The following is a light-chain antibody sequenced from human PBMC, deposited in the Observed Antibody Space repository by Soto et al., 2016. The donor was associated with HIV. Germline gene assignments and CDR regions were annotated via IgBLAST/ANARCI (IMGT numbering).Light chain of an antibody. CDR2: DDS. Sequence: SSALTQSPSVSVAPGKTARIACGGNNIGSKSVHWYQQKPGQAPVLVVYDDSDRPSGIPERFSGSNSGNSATLTISRVEAGDEADYFCQVWDSSTNHVVFGGGTKLTVL. V-gene: IGLV3-21*03. J-gene: IGLJ2*01. CDR3: QVWDSSTNHVV. CDR1: NIGSKS.